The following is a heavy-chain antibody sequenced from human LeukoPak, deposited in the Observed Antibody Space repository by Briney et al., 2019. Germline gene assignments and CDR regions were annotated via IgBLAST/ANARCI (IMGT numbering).Heavy chain of an antibody. CDR2: IDPSDSET. Sequence: GESLKISCKASGYRFTSYWIGWVRQMPGKGLEWMGIIDPSDSETRYTPSFQGHVTISVDKSLTTAYLQWNNLKASDTAMYFCARQTSMGRSGDYWGQGTLVTVSS. V-gene: IGHV5-51*01. CDR1: GYRFTSYW. CDR3: ARQTSMGRSGDY. J-gene: IGHJ4*02. D-gene: IGHD7-27*01.